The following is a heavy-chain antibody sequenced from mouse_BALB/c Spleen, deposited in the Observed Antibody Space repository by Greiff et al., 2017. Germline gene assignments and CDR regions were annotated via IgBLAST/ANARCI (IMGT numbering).Heavy chain of an antibody. CDR1: GYTFTDYE. J-gene: IGHJ4*01. CDR3: ARGGLPLYAMDY. D-gene: IGHD2-2*01. CDR2: IDPETGGT. Sequence: QVQLQQSGAELVRPGASVTLSCKASGYTFTDYEMHWVKQTPVHGLEWIGAIDPETGGTAYNQKFKDKATLTVDKSSSTAYMQLSSPTSEDSAVYYCARGGLPLYAMDYWGQGTSVTVSS. V-gene: IGHV1-15*01.